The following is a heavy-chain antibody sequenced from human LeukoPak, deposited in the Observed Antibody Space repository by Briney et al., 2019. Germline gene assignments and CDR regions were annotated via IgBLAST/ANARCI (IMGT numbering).Heavy chain of an antibody. CDR1: GYTLTELS. J-gene: IGHJ4*02. D-gene: IGHD3-3*01. CDR2: FDPEDGET. V-gene: IGHV1-24*01. Sequence: GASVKVSCKVSGYTLTELSMHWVRQAPGKGLEWMGGFDPEDGETIYAQKFQGRVTMTRNTSISTAYMELSSLRSEDTAVYYCARGLPEYDFWSGYPHLEDYWGQGTLVTVSS. CDR3: ARGLPEYDFWSGYPHLEDY.